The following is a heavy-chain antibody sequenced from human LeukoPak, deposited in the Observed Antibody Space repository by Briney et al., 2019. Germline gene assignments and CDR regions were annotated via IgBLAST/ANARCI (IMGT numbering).Heavy chain of an antibody. CDR3: ARDQGDADYDSSGYYLNAFDI. Sequence: ASVKVSCKASGYTFTSYGISWVRQAPGQGLEWMGWISAYNGNTNYAQKFQGRVTMTRDTSTSTVYMELSSLRSEDTAVYYCARDQGDADYDSSGYYLNAFDIWGQGTMVTVSS. CDR1: GYTFTSYG. D-gene: IGHD3-22*01. CDR2: ISAYNGNT. J-gene: IGHJ3*02. V-gene: IGHV1-18*01.